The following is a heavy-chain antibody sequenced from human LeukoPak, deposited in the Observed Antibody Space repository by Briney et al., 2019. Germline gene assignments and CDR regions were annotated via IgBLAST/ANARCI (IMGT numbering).Heavy chain of an antibody. CDR2: INPNSGGT. CDR3: ARIITMVRGVKNWFDP. V-gene: IGHV1-2*02. CDR1: GYTFTGYY. D-gene: IGHD3-10*01. Sequence: ASVKVSCKASGYTFTGYYMHWVRQAPGQGLEWMGWINPNSGGTNYAQKFQGRVTMTTDTSTSTAYMELRSLRSDDTAVYYCARIITMVRGVKNWFDPWGQGTLVTVSS. J-gene: IGHJ5*02.